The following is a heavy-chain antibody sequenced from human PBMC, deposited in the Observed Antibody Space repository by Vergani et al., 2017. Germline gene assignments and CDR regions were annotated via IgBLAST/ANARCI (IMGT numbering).Heavy chain of an antibody. CDR3: ARVPVLRFLEWSYDY. CDR2: INPNSGGT. CDR1: GYSFTGYY. Sequence: QVQLVQSGTEVRKPGASVKISCKASGYSFTGYYVHWVRHAPGQGLEWMGWINPNSGGTNYAQKFQGRVTMTRDTSISTAYMELSRLRSDDTAVYYCARVPVLRFLEWSYDYWGQGTLVTVSS. D-gene: IGHD3-3*01. J-gene: IGHJ4*02. V-gene: IGHV1-2*02.